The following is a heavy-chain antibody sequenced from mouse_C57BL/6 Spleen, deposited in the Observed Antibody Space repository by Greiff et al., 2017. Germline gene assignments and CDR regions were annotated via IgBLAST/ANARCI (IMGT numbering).Heavy chain of an antibody. CDR2: IDPSDSYT. V-gene: IGHV1-69*01. CDR1: GYTFTSYW. CDR3: ARYYGYIDV. Sequence: VQLQQPGAELVMPGASVKLSCKASGYTFTSYWMHWVKQRPGQGLEWIGEIDPSDSYTNYNQKFKGKSTLTVDTSSSTAYMQLSSLTSEGSAVYYCARYYGYIDVWGTGTTVTVSS. J-gene: IGHJ1*03.